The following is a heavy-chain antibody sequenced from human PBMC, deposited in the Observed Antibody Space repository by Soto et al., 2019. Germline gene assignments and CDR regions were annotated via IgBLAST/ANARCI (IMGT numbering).Heavy chain of an antibody. CDR1: GFSLSTSGVG. V-gene: IGHV2-5*02. Sequence: SGPTLVQPTQTLTLTCTFSGFSLSTSGVGVGWIRQPPGKALEWLSLIYWDDDKRYNPYLKSRLTIAKDTSKNQVVLTMNNTDPVATATYYCAHRVRGASSPLDYWGQGTLVTVSS. CDR3: AHRVRGASSPLDY. CDR2: IYWDDDK. J-gene: IGHJ4*02. D-gene: IGHD3-10*01.